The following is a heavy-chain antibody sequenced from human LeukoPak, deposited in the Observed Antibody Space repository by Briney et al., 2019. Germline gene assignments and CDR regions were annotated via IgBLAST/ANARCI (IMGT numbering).Heavy chain of an antibody. D-gene: IGHD3-10*01. CDR1: GGSISGYY. Sequence: SETLSLTCTVSGGSISGYYWSWIRQPPGKGLEYIGYIHYSGSTTYNPSLESRLTISVDTSKNQFSLKMNSVTAADTAVYYCARRVWFGELLYAFDIWGQGTMVTVSS. CDR2: IHYSGST. V-gene: IGHV4-59*08. J-gene: IGHJ3*02. CDR3: ARRVWFGELLYAFDI.